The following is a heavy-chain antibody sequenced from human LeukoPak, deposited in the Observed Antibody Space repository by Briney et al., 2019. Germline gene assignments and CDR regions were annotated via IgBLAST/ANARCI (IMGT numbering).Heavy chain of an antibody. Sequence: ASVKVSCKVSGYTLTELSMHRVRQAPGKGLEWMGGFDPEDGETIYAQKFQGRVTMTEDTSTDTAYMELSSLRSEDTAVYYCATPSYPIIAAAFGAFDIWGQGTMVTVSS. V-gene: IGHV1-24*01. J-gene: IGHJ3*02. D-gene: IGHD6-13*01. CDR3: ATPSYPIIAAAFGAFDI. CDR2: FDPEDGET. CDR1: GYTLTELS.